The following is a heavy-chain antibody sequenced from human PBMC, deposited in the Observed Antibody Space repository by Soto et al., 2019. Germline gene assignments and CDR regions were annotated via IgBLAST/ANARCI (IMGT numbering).Heavy chain of an antibody. CDR1: GFTFSSYG. Sequence: GGSLRLSCAASGFTFSSYGMHWVRQAPGKGLEWVAVISYDGSNKYYADSVKGRFTISRDNSKNPLYLQMNSRRAEDTAVYYCAKAIGDMRSGWYVDAFDIWGQGTMVTVSS. CDR2: ISYDGSNK. J-gene: IGHJ3*02. CDR3: AKAIGDMRSGWYVDAFDI. D-gene: IGHD6-19*01. V-gene: IGHV3-30*18.